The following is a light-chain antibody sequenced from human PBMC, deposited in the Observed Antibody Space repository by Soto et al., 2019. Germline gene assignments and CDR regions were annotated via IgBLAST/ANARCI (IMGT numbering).Light chain of an antibody. CDR1: SSDIGRYNY. V-gene: IGLV2-14*01. Sequence: QSALSQPASVSGSPGQSITISCTGTSSDIGRYNYVSWYQQHPGMAPQLLIYEVSDRPSGVSNRFSGSKSGNTASLTISGLQAEDEADYYCFSYAGAGTFVFGTGTKLTVL. CDR3: FSYAGAGTFV. J-gene: IGLJ1*01. CDR2: EVS.